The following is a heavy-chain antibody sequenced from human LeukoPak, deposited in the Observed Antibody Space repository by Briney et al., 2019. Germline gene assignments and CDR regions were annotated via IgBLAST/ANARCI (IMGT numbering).Heavy chain of an antibody. V-gene: IGHV1-2*02. CDR3: AIGDFYGDYSFDY. Sequence: ASVKVSCKASGHTFTGYYMHWVRQAPGQGLEWMGWINPNSGGTNYAQKFQGRVTMTRDTSISTAYMELSRLRSDDTAVYYCAIGDFYGDYSFDYWGQGTLVTVSS. CDR1: GHTFTGYY. J-gene: IGHJ4*02. CDR2: INPNSGGT. D-gene: IGHD4-17*01.